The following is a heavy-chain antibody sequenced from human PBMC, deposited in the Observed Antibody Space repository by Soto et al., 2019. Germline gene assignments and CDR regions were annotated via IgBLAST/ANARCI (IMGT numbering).Heavy chain of an antibody. J-gene: IGHJ4*02. Sequence: EVQLVESGGGLVQPGGSLRLSCAASGFTFSSYSMNWVRQAPGKGLEWISYISSSGNTMYYADSVKGRLTISRDNAKDSLYLQMNSLRVEDTAVFYCARGGPYSSGSYLYWGQGTQVTVSS. CDR3: ARGGPYSSGSYLY. CDR1: GFTFSSYS. D-gene: IGHD3-10*01. V-gene: IGHV3-48*01. CDR2: ISSSGNTM.